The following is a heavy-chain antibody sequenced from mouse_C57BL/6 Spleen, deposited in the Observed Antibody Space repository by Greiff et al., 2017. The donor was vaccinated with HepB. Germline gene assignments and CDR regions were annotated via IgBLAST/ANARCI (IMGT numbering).Heavy chain of an antibody. J-gene: IGHJ1*03. CDR2: INPSTGGT. D-gene: IGHD4-1*01. CDR1: GYSFTGYY. V-gene: IGHV1-42*01. CDR3: ARNWDEYFDV. Sequence: EVKLQQSGPELVKPGASVKISCKASGYSFTGYYMNWVKQSPEKSLEWIGEINPSTGGTTYNQKFKAKATLTVDKSSSTAYMQLKSLTSEDSAVYYCARNWDEYFDVWGTGTTVTVSS.